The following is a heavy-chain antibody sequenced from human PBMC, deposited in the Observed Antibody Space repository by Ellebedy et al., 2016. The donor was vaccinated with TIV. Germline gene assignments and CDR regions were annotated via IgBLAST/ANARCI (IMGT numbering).Heavy chain of an antibody. J-gene: IGHJ5*02. D-gene: IGHD2-2*02. CDR2: ISGYNGNT. CDR3: ARDRYIKRIAWFDP. Sequence: AASVKVSCNASGYTFTSYGISWLRQAPGQGLEWMGWISGYNGNTTYAQKLQDRVTMTTDTSTSTANMELRSLRSDDTAVYYCARDRYIKRIAWFDPWGQGTLVTVSS. CDR1: GYTFTSYG. V-gene: IGHV1-18*04.